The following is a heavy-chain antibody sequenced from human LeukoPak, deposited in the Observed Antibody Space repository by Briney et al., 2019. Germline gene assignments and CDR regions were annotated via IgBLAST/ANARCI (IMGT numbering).Heavy chain of an antibody. CDR2: ISVYNGNT. J-gene: IGHJ6*02. D-gene: IGHD6-6*01. Sequence: ASVKVSCKASGYTFTSYAINWVRQAPGQGLEWMGWISVYNGNTNYAQKFQGRVTITADESTSTAYMELSSLRSEGTAVYYCARLPLRSIAVGYYGMDVWGQGTTVTVSS. V-gene: IGHV1-18*01. CDR3: ARLPLRSIAVGYYGMDV. CDR1: GYTFTSYA.